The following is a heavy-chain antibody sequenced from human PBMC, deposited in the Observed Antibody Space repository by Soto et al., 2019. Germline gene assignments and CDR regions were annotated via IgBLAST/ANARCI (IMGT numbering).Heavy chain of an antibody. Sequence: GGSLRLSCAASGFTFSSYSMHWVRQAPGKGLEWVAVIWYDGNNKYYADSVKGRFTISRDNSKNTLYLQMNSLRAEDTAVYYCARHGYNYGGGYFDYWGQGTLVTVSS. V-gene: IGHV3-33*01. CDR3: ARHGYNYGGGYFDY. CDR1: GFTFSSYS. J-gene: IGHJ4*02. D-gene: IGHD5-18*01. CDR2: IWYDGNNK.